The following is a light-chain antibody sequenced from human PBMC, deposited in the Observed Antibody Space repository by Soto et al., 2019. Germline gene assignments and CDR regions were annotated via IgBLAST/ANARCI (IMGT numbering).Light chain of an antibody. CDR2: LDRSGSY. V-gene: IGLV4-60*02. Sequence: QLVLTQSSSASASLGSSVKLTCILSSVHNTYIIAWHQQQPGKAPRFLMTLDRSGSYNRGSGVPDRFSGSSSGADRYLTISTLQFEDEGDYYCETWYSNTHKVFGGGTKLTVL. J-gene: IGLJ3*02. CDR3: ETWYSNTHKV. CDR1: SVHNTYI.